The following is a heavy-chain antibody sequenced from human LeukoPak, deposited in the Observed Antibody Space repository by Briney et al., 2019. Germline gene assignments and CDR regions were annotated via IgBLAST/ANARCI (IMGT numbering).Heavy chain of an antibody. V-gene: IGHV3-53*01. J-gene: IGHJ4*02. CDR3: AVVWFGESYYFDY. CDR1: GFTFSSYW. D-gene: IGHD3-10*01. CDR2: TYADGYT. Sequence: GGSLRLSCAASGFTFSSYWMTWVRQAPGKGLEWVSITYADGYTFYADSVKGRFTISRDSSKNTLYLQMNSLRAEDTAVYYCAVVWFGESYYFDYWGQGTLVTVSS.